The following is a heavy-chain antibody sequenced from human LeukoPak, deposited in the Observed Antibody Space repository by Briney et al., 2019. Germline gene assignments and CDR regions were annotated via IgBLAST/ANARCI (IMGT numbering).Heavy chain of an antibody. Sequence: GSVKVSCKASGYTFTSYGISWVRQAPGQGLEWMGWISAYNGNTNYAQKLQGRVTMTTDTSTSTAYMELRSLRSDDTAVYYCARDNYDILTGYSNWFDPWGQGTLVTVSS. CDR1: GYTFTSYG. J-gene: IGHJ5*02. CDR2: ISAYNGNT. V-gene: IGHV1-18*01. D-gene: IGHD3-9*01. CDR3: ARDNYDILTGYSNWFDP.